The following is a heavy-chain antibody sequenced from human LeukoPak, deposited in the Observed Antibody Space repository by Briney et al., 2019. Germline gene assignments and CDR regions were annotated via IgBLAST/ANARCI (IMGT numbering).Heavy chain of an antibody. D-gene: IGHD4-17*01. J-gene: IGHJ3*02. Sequence: GASVKVSCKASGYTFTSYGISWVRQAPGQGLEWMGWISAYNGNTNYAQKLQGRVTMTTDTSTSTAYMELRSLRSDDTAVYYCARKATTGPTKAAFDIWGQGTMVTVSS. CDR1: GYTFTSYG. V-gene: IGHV1-18*01. CDR3: ARKATTGPTKAAFDI. CDR2: ISAYNGNT.